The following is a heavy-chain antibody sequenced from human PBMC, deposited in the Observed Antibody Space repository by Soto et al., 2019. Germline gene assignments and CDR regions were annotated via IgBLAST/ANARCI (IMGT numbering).Heavy chain of an antibody. J-gene: IGHJ4*02. CDR3: GRDTSMSYYDFSGYPYFDY. CDR1: GYTFTSYG. V-gene: IGHV1-18*04. D-gene: IGHD3-22*01. Sequence: ASVKVSCKASGYTFTSYGINWVRQAPGQGLEWVGWISDCNGNTNYAQKLQGRVTMTNDTSTNTAYMELRSMRSDDAAVYYCGRDTSMSYYDFSGYPYFDYWGQGTLVTVSS. CDR2: ISDCNGNT.